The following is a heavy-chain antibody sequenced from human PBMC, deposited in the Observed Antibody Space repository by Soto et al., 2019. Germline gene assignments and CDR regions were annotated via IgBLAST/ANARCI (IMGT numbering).Heavy chain of an antibody. Sequence: GGSLRLSCAASGFTVSSNYMSWVRQAPGKGLDWVSVIYSGGSTYYADSVKGRFTISRDNSKNTLYLQMNSLRAEDTAVYYCARVQPKYDYIWGSYRYGPDIWGQGTMVTVSS. CDR1: GFTVSSNY. V-gene: IGHV3-66*01. CDR2: IYSGGST. D-gene: IGHD3-16*02. CDR3: ARVQPKYDYIWGSYRYGPDI. J-gene: IGHJ3*02.